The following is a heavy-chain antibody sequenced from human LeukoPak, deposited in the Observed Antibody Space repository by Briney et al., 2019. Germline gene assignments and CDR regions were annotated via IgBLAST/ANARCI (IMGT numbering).Heavy chain of an antibody. CDR2: IYYSGST. Sequence: PSETLSLTCTVSGGSLSSYYWSWIRQPPGKGLEWIGYIYYSGSTNYNPSLKSRVTISVDTSKNQFSLKLSSVTAADTAVYYCARGLRPAFRPRGAFDIWGQGTMVTVSS. V-gene: IGHV4-59*12. J-gene: IGHJ3*02. CDR3: ARGLRPAFRPRGAFDI. CDR1: GGSLSSYY.